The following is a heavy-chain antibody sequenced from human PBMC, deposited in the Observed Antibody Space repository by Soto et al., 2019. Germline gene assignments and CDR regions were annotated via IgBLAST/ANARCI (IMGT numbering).Heavy chain of an antibody. J-gene: IGHJ5*02. D-gene: IGHD3-22*01. CDR2: IYYSGST. CDR3: ARALVDYYDSSEVPNWFDP. Sequence: SETLSLTCTVSGGSISSGGYYWSWIRQHPGKGLEWIGYIYYSGSTNYNPSLKSRVTISVDTSKNQFSLKLSSVTAADTAVYYCARALVDYYDSSEVPNWFDPWGQGTLVTVSS. V-gene: IGHV4-61*08. CDR1: GGSISSGGYY.